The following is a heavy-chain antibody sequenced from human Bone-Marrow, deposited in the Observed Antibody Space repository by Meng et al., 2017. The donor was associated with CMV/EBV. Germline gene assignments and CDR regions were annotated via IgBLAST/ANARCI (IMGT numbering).Heavy chain of an antibody. CDR2: IRYDGSNK. CDR1: GFTFSSYG. V-gene: IGHV3-30*02. D-gene: IGHD1-26*01. J-gene: IGHJ4*02. Sequence: GESLKISCAASGFTFSSYGMHWVRQAPGKGLEWVAFIRYDGSNKYYADSVKGRFTISRDNSKNTLYLQMNSLRAEDTAVYYCAKNGGELPYNSGFDYWGQGTLVPVSS. CDR3: AKNGGELPYNSGFDY.